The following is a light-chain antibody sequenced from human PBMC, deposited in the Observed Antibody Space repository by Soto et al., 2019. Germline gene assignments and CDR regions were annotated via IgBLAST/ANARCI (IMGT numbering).Light chain of an antibody. CDR1: QNINDY. CDR3: QQYNSHRT. Sequence: DIQMTQSPSTLSASVGDRVTITCRASQNINDYLAWYQQKPGKSPKVLIYDASTLESGVPSRFSGSGSGTQFTLTITSMQPEDFATYFCQQYNSHRTFGQGTKVQI. V-gene: IGKV1-5*01. J-gene: IGKJ1*01. CDR2: DAS.